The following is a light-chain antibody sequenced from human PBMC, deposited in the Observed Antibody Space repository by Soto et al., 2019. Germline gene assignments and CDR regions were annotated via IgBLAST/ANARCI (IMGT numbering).Light chain of an antibody. CDR2: GAS. CDR1: QSVSSN. Sequence: EIVMTHSPATLSVSPGERATLSCRASQSVSSNLAWYQQKPGQAPRLLIYGASTRATGIPARFSGSGSGTEFTLTISSLQSEDFVVYYCQQYNNWPPFTFGPGTKVDIK. V-gene: IGKV3-15*01. CDR3: QQYNNWPPFT. J-gene: IGKJ3*01.